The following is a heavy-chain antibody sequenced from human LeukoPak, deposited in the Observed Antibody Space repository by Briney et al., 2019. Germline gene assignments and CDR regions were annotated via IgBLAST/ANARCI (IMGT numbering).Heavy chain of an antibody. CDR2: IYTSGST. J-gene: IGHJ5*02. CDR3: AREGYSSSWSAAGFDP. CDR1: GGSISSYY. V-gene: IGHV4-4*07. D-gene: IGHD6-13*01. Sequence: SETLSLTCTVSGGSISSYYWSWIRQPAGKGLEWIGRIYTSGSTNYNPSLKSRVTMSVDTSKNQFSLKLSSVTAADTAVYYCAREGYSSSWSAAGFDPWGQRTLVTVSS.